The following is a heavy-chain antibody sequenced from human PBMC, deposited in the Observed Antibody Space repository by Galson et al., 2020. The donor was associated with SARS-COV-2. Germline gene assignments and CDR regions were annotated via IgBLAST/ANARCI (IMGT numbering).Heavy chain of an antibody. CDR1: GDSITSESNY. J-gene: IGHJ5*02. Sequence: SETLSLTCTVSGDSITSESNYWGWIRQPPGKGLQWIGSFYYGGNTFYNPSLKSRVTISVDTSKNQFSLKLNSVTAADTAMFFWARHAVSWLVPFGPWGQGVSVNVSS. D-gene: IGHD6-19*01. CDR2: FYYGGNT. V-gene: IGHV4-39*01. CDR3: ARHAVSWLVPFGP.